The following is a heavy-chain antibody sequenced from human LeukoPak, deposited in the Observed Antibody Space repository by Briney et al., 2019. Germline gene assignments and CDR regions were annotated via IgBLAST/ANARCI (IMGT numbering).Heavy chain of an antibody. D-gene: IGHD3-10*01. V-gene: IGHV3-23*01. Sequence: PGGSLRLSCAASGFTFSSYAMSWVRQAPGKGLEWVSGISGSGGTTYYADSVKGRFTISGDNSKNTLYLQMNSLRAEDTAVYYCAKDRGNTMVRGITAFDYWGQGTLVTVSS. CDR2: ISGSGGTT. CDR1: GFTFSSYA. J-gene: IGHJ4*02. CDR3: AKDRGNTMVRGITAFDY.